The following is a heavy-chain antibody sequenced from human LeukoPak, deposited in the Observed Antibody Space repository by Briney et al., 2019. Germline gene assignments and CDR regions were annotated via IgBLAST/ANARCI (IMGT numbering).Heavy chain of an antibody. V-gene: IGHV6-1*01. Sequence: SQTLSLTCAISGDGVSSNTASWNWIRQSPSRGLEWLGRTYYRSKWYNDYALSVKSRITLNPDTSKNQLSLQLNSVTPEDTAVYYCARGTLYATSWNFDYWGQGTLVTVSS. J-gene: IGHJ4*02. CDR2: TYYRSKWYN. CDR1: GDGVSSNTAS. CDR3: ARGTLYATSWNFDY. D-gene: IGHD2-2*01.